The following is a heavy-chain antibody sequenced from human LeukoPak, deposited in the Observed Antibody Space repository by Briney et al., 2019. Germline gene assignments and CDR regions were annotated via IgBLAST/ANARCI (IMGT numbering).Heavy chain of an antibody. J-gene: IGHJ4*02. Sequence: GRSLRLSCSASGFTFSRYGMHWVRQAPGKGLEWVAVISYDGSNKYYADSVKGRFTISRDNSKNTLYLQMNSLRAEDTAVYYCALLPGYSSGWRPFDYWGQGTLVTVSS. CDR3: ALLPGYSSGWRPFDY. CDR2: ISYDGSNK. D-gene: IGHD6-19*01. V-gene: IGHV3-30*19. CDR1: GFTFSRYG.